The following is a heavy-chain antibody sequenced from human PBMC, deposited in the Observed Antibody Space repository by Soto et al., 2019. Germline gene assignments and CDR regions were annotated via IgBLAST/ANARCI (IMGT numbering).Heavy chain of an antibody. V-gene: IGHV4-39*07. CDR2: IYYSGSS. J-gene: IGHJ5*02. Sequence: SETLSLTCTVSGGSISSSNYYWGWIRQPPGKGLEWIGTIYYSGSSYYNPSLKSRVTISVDTSKNQFSLKLNSVTAADTAVYFCASSKYDVVAGSVWFDPWGQGTLVTVSS. CDR1: GGSISSSNYY. CDR3: ASSKYDVVAGSVWFDP. D-gene: IGHD2-21*01.